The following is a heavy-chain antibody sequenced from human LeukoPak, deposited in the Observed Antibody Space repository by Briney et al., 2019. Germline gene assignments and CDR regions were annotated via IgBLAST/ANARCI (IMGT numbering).Heavy chain of an antibody. Sequence: GGSLRLSCAASGFTFSSYSMNWVRQAPGKGLEWVSYISSSSSTIYYADSVKGRFTISRDNAKNSLYLQMNSLRAEAPAVYYCARDSQSVEGSYYDFWSGLGYYYYYMDVWGKGTTVTVSS. CDR2: ISSSSSTI. CDR3: ARDSQSVEGSYYDFWSGLGYYYYYMDV. V-gene: IGHV3-48*04. CDR1: GFTFSSYS. D-gene: IGHD3-3*01. J-gene: IGHJ6*03.